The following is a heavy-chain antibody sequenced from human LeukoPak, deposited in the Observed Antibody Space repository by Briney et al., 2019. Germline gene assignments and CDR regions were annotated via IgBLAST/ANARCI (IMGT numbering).Heavy chain of an antibody. CDR3: ARSLSSSSFELSAFDI. D-gene: IGHD6-6*01. J-gene: IGHJ3*02. CDR2: IYYGGST. Sequence: PSETLSLTCTVSGGSISSYYWSWIRQPPGKGLEWIGYIYYGGSTNYNPSLKSRVTISVDTSKNQFSLKLSSVTAADTAVYYCARSLSSSSFELSAFDIWGQGTMVTVSS. CDR1: GGSISSYY. V-gene: IGHV4-59*01.